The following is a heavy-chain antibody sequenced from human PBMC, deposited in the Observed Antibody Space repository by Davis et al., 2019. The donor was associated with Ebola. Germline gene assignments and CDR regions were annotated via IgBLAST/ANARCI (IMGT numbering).Heavy chain of an antibody. CDR2: IYYSGST. Sequence: MPSETLSLTCAVYGGSLSGYYWSWIRQPPGKGLEWIGSIYYSGSTYYNPSLKSRVTISVDTSKNQFSLKLSSVTAADTAVYYCARGRGSPLGYFDYWGQGTLVTVSS. D-gene: IGHD3-10*01. CDR1: GGSLSGYY. J-gene: IGHJ4*02. CDR3: ARGRGSPLGYFDY. V-gene: IGHV4-34*01.